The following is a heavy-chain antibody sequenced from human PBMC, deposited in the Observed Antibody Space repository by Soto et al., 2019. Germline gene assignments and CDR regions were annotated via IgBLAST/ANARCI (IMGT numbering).Heavy chain of an antibody. CDR3: TYVPILAPDPYYFDY. CDR2: IRSKAYGGTT. V-gene: IGHV3-49*03. J-gene: IGHJ4*02. Sequence: PGGSLRLSCTASGFTFGDYAMSWFRQAPGKELEWVGFIRSKAYGGTTEYAASVKGRFTISRDDSKSIAYLQMNSLKTEDTAVYYCTYVPILAPDPYYFDYWGQGTLVTVSS. D-gene: IGHD2-21*01. CDR1: GFTFGDYA.